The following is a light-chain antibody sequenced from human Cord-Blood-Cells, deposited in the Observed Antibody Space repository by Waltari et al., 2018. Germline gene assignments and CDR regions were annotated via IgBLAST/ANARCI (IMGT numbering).Light chain of an antibody. CDR1: LSHVGGYNY. V-gene: IGLV2-14*01. Sequence: QSALTQPASVSGSPGQSITISCTGTLSHVGGYNYATWYQQHPGKASKLMIYDVSKRPSGVSNRFSGSKSGNTASLTISGLQAEDEADYYCSSYTSSSTWVFGGGTKLTVL. J-gene: IGLJ3*02. CDR3: SSYTSSSTWV. CDR2: DVS.